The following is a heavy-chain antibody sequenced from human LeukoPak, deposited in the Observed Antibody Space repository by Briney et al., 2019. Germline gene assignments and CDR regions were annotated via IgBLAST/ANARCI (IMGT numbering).Heavy chain of an antibody. V-gene: IGHV3-30*04. CDR3: ARVDKGLLLWFGELSY. J-gene: IGHJ4*02. CDR1: GSTSSNYA. CDR2: ISYEGRNK. D-gene: IGHD3-10*01. Sequence: GGSLRLSCAASGSTSSNYAMHWVRQAPGKGLEWVAVISYEGRNKYYADFVKGRFTISRDNSKNTLYLQMNSLRADDTAMYYCARVDKGLLLWFGELSYWGQGTLVTVSS.